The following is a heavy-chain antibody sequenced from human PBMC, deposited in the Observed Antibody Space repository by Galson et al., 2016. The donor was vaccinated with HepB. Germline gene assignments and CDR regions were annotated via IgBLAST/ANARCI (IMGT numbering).Heavy chain of an antibody. V-gene: IGHV4-39*02. Sequence: SETLSLTCTVSGASINGSPLSWGWFRQPPGKGLEWIGNIYYSGHTYSNPPLKSRVTISVDTSKNHFSLTLSSVTAADTAVYYCASPYYNDSNTYTDYWGQGILVTVSS. CDR3: ASPYYNDSNTYTDY. D-gene: IGHD3-22*01. CDR1: GASINGSPLS. CDR2: IYYSGHT. J-gene: IGHJ4*02.